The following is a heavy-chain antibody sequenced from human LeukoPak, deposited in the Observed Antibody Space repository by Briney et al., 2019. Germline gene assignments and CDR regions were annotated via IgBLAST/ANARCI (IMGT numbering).Heavy chain of an antibody. CDR1: GFTFSSYG. J-gene: IGHJ6*02. Sequence: GRSLRLSCAASGFTFSSYGMHWVRQAPGKGLEWVAVISYDGSNKYYADSVKGRFTISRDNSKNALYLQMNSLRAEDTAVYYCARDMIGDWQYYYYYGMDVWGQGTTVTVSS. CDR2: ISYDGSNK. CDR3: ARDMIGDWQYYYYYGMDV. D-gene: IGHD2-21*02. V-gene: IGHV3-30*03.